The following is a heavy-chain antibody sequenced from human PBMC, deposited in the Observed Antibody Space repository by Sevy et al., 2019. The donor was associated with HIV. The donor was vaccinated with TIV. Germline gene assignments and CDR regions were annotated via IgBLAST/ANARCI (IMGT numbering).Heavy chain of an antibody. V-gene: IGHV4-31*03. J-gene: IGHJ6*02. Sequence: SETLSLTCTVSGGSISSGGYYWSWIRQHPGKGLEWIRYIYYSGSTYYNPSLKSRVTISVDTSKIQFSLKLSSVTAADTAVYYCARDPYYDSYYYGMDVWGQGTTVTVSS. D-gene: IGHD3-10*01. CDR1: GGSISSGGYY. CDR2: IYYSGST. CDR3: ARDPYYDSYYYGMDV.